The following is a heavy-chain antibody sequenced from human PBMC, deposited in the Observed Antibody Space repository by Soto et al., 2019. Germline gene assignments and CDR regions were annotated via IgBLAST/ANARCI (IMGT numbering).Heavy chain of an antibody. J-gene: IGHJ3*02. CDR3: ARGGGVGVAGSAAFDM. CDR1: GYPVTAYY. V-gene: IGHV1-2*02. D-gene: IGHD3-3*01. Sequence: QLHLVQSGAVVKKPGASVTVSCSASGYPVTAYYMHWVRQAPGRGLEWMGGINPATGAAKYTQTFQGRVNITRDTSTSTVFMELSGLTSEDTAVFYCARGGGVGVAGSAAFDMWGQGTVVTVSS. CDR2: INPATGAA.